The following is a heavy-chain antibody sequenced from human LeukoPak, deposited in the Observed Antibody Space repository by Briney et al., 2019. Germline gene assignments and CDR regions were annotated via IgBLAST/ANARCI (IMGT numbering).Heavy chain of an antibody. J-gene: IGHJ3*02. D-gene: IGHD2-15*01. CDR1: GYTFTGYY. Sequence: ASVKVSCKASGYTFTGYYMHWVRQAPGQGLEWMGRINPNSGGTNYAQKFQGRVTMTRDTSISTAYMELSRLRSDDTAVYYCARRPPPPYCSGGSCYSVGAFDIWGQGTRVTVSS. CDR2: INPNSGGT. V-gene: IGHV1-2*06. CDR3: ARRPPPPYCSGGSCYSVGAFDI.